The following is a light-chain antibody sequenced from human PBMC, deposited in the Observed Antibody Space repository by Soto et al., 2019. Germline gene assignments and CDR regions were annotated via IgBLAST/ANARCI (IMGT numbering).Light chain of an antibody. CDR1: QNIYSN. CDR3: QQYGSSPPIT. Sequence: IVITQSPATLSVSPGERATLSCRASQNIYSNVAWYQQKPGQAPRLLIYGASSRATGIPDRFSGSGSGTEFTLTISRLEPEDFAVYDCQQYGSSPPITFGQGTRLEIK. J-gene: IGKJ5*01. CDR2: GAS. V-gene: IGKV3-20*01.